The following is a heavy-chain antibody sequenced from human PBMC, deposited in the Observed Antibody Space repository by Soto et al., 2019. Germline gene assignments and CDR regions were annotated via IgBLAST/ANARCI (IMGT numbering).Heavy chain of an antibody. CDR1: GFTFGSYL. CDR3: AREVRYGSGVSVNHVLGY. CDR2: IKMDAIDK. V-gene: IGHV3-7*01. Sequence: PGGSLSLSCAASGFTFGSYLMSWVRQAPGKGLEWLATIKMDAIDKKYVDSVKGRFTMSRDNAKNSLYLQMDSLRAEDTAVYYCAREVRYGSGVSVNHVLGYWGYGTLVTASS. J-gene: IGHJ4*01. D-gene: IGHD3-10*01.